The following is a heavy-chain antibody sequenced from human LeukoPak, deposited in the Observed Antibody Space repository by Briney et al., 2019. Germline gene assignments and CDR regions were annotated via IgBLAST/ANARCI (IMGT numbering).Heavy chain of an antibody. Sequence: HPGGSLRLSCAASGFTFSGSAMHWVRQASGKGLEWVGRIRSNANSYATAYAASVKGRFTISRDDSKNTAYLQMSSLKTEDTAVYYCTSNYYESSGTRRSFDYWGQGTLVTVSS. CDR3: TSNYYESSGTRRSFDY. CDR1: GFTFSGSA. J-gene: IGHJ4*02. V-gene: IGHV3-73*01. D-gene: IGHD3-22*01. CDR2: IRSNANSYAT.